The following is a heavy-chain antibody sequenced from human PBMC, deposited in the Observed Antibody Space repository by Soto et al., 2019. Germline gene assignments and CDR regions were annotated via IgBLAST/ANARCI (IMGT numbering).Heavy chain of an antibody. V-gene: IGHV4-31*03. Sequence: QVQLQESGPGLVKPSQTLSLTCTVSGGSISSNNYFWSWIRQHPGKGLEWIGYISYTGGAYYSPSLESRVTISVDTSKNQFSLRLNSVTAADTAMYYCAREFVSPATSVAFDIWGQGTMITVSS. CDR3: AREFVSPATSVAFDI. CDR1: GGSISSNNYF. D-gene: IGHD1-26*01. J-gene: IGHJ3*02. CDR2: ISYTGGA.